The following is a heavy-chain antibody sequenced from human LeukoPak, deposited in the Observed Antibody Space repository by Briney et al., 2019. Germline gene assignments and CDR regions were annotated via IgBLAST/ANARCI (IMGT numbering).Heavy chain of an antibody. J-gene: IGHJ3*02. Sequence: PSETLSLTCAVYGGSFSGYYWSWIRQPPGKGLEWIGEINHSGSTNYNPSLKSRVTISVDTSKNQFSLKLSSVTAADTAVYYCARGPKVRGVIIANAFDIWGQGTMATVSS. CDR2: INHSGST. V-gene: IGHV4-34*01. CDR1: GGSFSGYY. CDR3: ARGPKVRGVIIANAFDI. D-gene: IGHD3-10*01.